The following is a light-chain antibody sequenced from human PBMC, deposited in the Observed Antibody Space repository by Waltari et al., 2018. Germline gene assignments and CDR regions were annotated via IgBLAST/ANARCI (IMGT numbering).Light chain of an antibody. Sequence: ERVMTQSPATLPVSPGETATLSCRASQSASTNLAWYQQKAGQAPRLLIYDASIRSTGVPARFSGSGAGTEFTLTITGLQSEDFAVDYCQQYNNWLYTFGQGTKLEIK. CDR1: QSASTN. V-gene: IGKV3-15*01. J-gene: IGKJ2*01. CDR2: DAS. CDR3: QQYNNWLYT.